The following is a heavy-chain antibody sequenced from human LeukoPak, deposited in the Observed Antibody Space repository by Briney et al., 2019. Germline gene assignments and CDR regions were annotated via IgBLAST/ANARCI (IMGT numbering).Heavy chain of an antibody. D-gene: IGHD6-13*01. Sequence: SETLSLTCTVSGGSISSYYWSWIRQPPGKGLEWIGYIYYSGSTNYNPSLKSRVTISVDTSKNQFSLKLSSVTAADTAVYYCARLGIYSSSLDYWGQGTLVTVSS. V-gene: IGHV4-59*01. CDR3: ARLGIYSSSLDY. CDR2: IYYSGST. CDR1: GGSISSYY. J-gene: IGHJ4*02.